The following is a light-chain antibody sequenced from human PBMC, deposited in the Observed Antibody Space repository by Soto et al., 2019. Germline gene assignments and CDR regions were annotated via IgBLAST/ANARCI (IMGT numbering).Light chain of an antibody. CDR1: SSNIGSNY. CDR2: RNN. V-gene: IGLV1-47*01. Sequence: QSVLTQPPSASGPPGQRVTISCSGSSSNIGSNYVYWYQQLPGTAPKLLIYRNNQRPSGVPDRFSGSKSGTSASLAISGLRSEDEADYYCAAWDDSLSAFYVFGTGTKVAV. J-gene: IGLJ1*01. CDR3: AAWDDSLSAFYV.